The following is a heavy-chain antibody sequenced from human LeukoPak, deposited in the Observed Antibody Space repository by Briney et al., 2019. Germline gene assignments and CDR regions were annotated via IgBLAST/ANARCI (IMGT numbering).Heavy chain of an antibody. J-gene: IGHJ4*02. CDR3: ARLVVTPAPFDY. Sequence: SETLSLTCTVSGGSISSYYWSWIRQPPGKGLVWIGYIYYSGSTNYNPSLKSRVTISVDTSKNQFSLKLSSVTAADTAVYYCARLVVTPAPFDYWGQGTLVTVSS. CDR2: IYYSGST. CDR1: GGSISSYY. V-gene: IGHV4-59*01. D-gene: IGHD4-23*01.